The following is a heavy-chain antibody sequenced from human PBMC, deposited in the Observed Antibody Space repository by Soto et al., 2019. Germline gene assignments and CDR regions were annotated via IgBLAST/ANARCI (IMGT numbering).Heavy chain of an antibody. CDR3: ARVSQSFIEYFQH. D-gene: IGHD3-16*02. CDR2: ISNTGYNI. Sequence: GGSLRLSCAASGFTFRNYDLHWVRQAPGKGLEWVSYISNTGYNIHYADSVKGRFTISRDNAKNLLFLQMNSLRVEDTAVYYCARVSQSFIEYFQHWGQVTLDTVSS. J-gene: IGHJ1*01. CDR1: GFTFRNYD. V-gene: IGHV3-48*01.